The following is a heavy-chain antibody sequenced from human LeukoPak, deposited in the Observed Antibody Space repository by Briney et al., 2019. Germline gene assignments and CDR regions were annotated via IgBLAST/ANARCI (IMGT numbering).Heavy chain of an antibody. V-gene: IGHV3-43*01. Sequence: GGSLRLSCATSGFDFDRYTIHWVRQAPGKGLEWVSLAGWAGGTTFYSDSVRGRFTISRDSGRKSVYLQMNSLTTDDTAFYFCAKELDTMFFDYWGQGALVTVSS. D-gene: IGHD3-10*02. CDR3: AKELDTMFFDY. J-gene: IGHJ4*02. CDR2: AGWAGGTT. CDR1: GFDFDRYT.